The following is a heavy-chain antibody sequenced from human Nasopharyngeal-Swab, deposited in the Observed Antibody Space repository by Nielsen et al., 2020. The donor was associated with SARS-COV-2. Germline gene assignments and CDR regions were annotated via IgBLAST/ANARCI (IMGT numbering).Heavy chain of an antibody. D-gene: IGHD3-10*01. J-gene: IGHJ6*03. CDR3: ARDRGFDGYYYMDV. CDR1: GLSVSSNY. CDR2: IYPGGST. V-gene: IGHV3-53*01. Sequence: GESLKISCAAFGLSVSSNYMSWVRQAPGKGLEWVSIIYPGGSTYYADSVKGRFTISRDSSWNTLYLQMNSLRAEDTAVYYCARDRGFDGYYYMDVWGKGTTVTVSS.